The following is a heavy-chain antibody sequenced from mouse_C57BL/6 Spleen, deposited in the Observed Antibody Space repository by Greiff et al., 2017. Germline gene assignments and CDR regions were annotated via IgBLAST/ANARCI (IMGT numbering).Heavy chain of an antibody. CDR2: IYPGSGST. J-gene: IGHJ1*03. D-gene: IGHD1-1*01. Sequence: VKLQQPGAELVKPGASVKMSCKASGYTFTSYWITWVKQRPGQGLEWIGDIYPGSGSTNYNEKFKSKATLTVDTSSSTAYMQLSSLTSEDSAVYYCARRYGSTEGYFDVWGTGTTVTVSS. V-gene: IGHV1-55*01. CDR1: GYTFTSYW. CDR3: ARRYGSTEGYFDV.